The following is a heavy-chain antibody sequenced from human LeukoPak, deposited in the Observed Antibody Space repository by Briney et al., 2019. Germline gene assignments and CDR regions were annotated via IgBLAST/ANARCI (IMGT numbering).Heavy chain of an antibody. D-gene: IGHD6-19*01. J-gene: IGHJ4*02. Sequence: SETLSLTCTVSGGSVSSGSYYWSWIRQPPGKGLEWIGYIYYSGSTNYNPSLKSRVTISVDTSKNQFSLKLSSVTAADTAVYYCAREAVAGTRYFDYWGLGTLVTVSS. CDR2: IYYSGST. V-gene: IGHV4-61*01. CDR1: GGSVSSGSYY. CDR3: AREAVAGTRYFDY.